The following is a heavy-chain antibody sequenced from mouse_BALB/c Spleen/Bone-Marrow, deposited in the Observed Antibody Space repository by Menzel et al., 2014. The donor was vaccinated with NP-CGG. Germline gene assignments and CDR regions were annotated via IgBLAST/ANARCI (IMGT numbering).Heavy chain of an antibody. CDR2: IDPANGNT. J-gene: IGHJ3*01. CDR1: GFNIKDTY. D-gene: IGHD6-2*01. Sequence: EVQVVESGAELVKPGASVKLSCTASGFNIKDTYMHWVKQRPEQGLEWIGRIDPANGNTKYDPKFQGKATITADTSSNTAYLQLSSLTSEDTAVYYCARGLDGFAYWGQGTLVTVSA. CDR3: ARGLDGFAY. V-gene: IGHV14-3*02.